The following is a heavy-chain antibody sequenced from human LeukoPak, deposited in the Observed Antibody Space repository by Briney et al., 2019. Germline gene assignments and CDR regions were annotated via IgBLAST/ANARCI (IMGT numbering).Heavy chain of an antibody. V-gene: IGHV3-21*01. J-gene: IGHJ6*02. CDR3: ARVGGGDSLNHGMDV. CDR2: IRSRSSYI. CDR1: GFTFSTYS. D-gene: IGHD4-17*01. Sequence: PGGSLRLSCAASGFTFSTYSMTWVRQAPGKGLEWVSSIRSRSSYIYYADSVKGRFTISRDNAKNSLYLQMNSLRADDTAVYYCARVGGGDSLNHGMDVWGQGTTVTVSS.